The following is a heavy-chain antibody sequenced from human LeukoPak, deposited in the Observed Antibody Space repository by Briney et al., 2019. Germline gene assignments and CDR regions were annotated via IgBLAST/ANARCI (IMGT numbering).Heavy chain of an antibody. J-gene: IGHJ4*02. V-gene: IGHV3-23*01. CDR2: ISDSGSIT. CDR3: AIDALRTSGWYFFDY. D-gene: IGHD6-19*01. CDR1: GFSFSKQA. Sequence: GGSLRLSCAASGFSFSKQAMGWVRQAPGKGLEWVSVISDSGSITYYADSVKGRFTISRDNSKNTLFLQMSSLRAEDTAVYYCAIDALRTSGWYFFDYWGQGTLVTVSS.